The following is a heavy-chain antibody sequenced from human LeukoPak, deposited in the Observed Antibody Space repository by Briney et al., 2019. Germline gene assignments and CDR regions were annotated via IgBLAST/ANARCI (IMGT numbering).Heavy chain of an antibody. J-gene: IGHJ6*02. CDR1: GGSISNYY. CDR3: AREQDYYYYGMDV. Sequence: SETLSLTCTVSGGSISNYYWSWIRQPPGKGLEWIGYIYYSGSTNYNPSLKSRVTISVDTSKNQFSLKLSSVTAADTAVYYCAREQDYYYYGMDVWGQGTTVTVSS. CDR2: IYYSGST. V-gene: IGHV4-59*12.